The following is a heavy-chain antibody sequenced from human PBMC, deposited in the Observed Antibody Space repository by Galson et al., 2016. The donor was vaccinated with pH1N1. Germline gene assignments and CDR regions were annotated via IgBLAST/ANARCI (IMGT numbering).Heavy chain of an antibody. Sequence: QSGAEVKKPGESLKISCEVSGYGFSTDWIAWVRQMPGKGPEWIGSIYPDDSDTRYSPPFQGQVTISADKTIRTAYVQWKSLKASDTATYYCAGHTGLDPPPGGHYMDVWGRGTTVIVSS. CDR2: IYPDDSDT. J-gene: IGHJ6*03. CDR3: AGHTGLDPPPGGHYMDV. V-gene: IGHV5-51*01. D-gene: IGHD3/OR15-3a*01. CDR1: GYGFSTDW.